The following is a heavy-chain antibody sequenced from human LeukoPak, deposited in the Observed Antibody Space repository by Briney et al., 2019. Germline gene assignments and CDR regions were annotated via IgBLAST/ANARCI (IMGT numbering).Heavy chain of an antibody. CDR2: VNPNSGNT. CDR3: AKNYDFLTGYAN. D-gene: IGHD3-9*01. CDR1: GYTFTSYD. Sequence: ASVKVSCKASGYTFTSYDINWVRQATGQGLEWMGWVNPNSGNTRYAQKFQGRLTMTRNTSISTAYMELSSLRSEDTAVYYCAKNYDFLTGYANXXQGXLVTVSS. V-gene: IGHV1-8*01. J-gene: IGHJ4*02.